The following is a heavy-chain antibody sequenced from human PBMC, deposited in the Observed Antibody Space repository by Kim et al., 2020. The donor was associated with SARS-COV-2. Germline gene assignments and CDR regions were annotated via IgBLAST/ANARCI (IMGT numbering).Heavy chain of an antibody. Sequence: SETLSLTCTVSGGSVSSGSYYWSWIRQPPGKGLEWIGYIYYSGSTNYNPSLKSRVTISVDTSKNQFSLKLSSVTAADTAVYYCARESLGYCSGGSCTSDYWGQGTLVTVSS. CDR3: ARESLGYCSGGSCTSDY. CDR2: IYYSGST. J-gene: IGHJ4*02. V-gene: IGHV4-61*01. D-gene: IGHD2-15*01. CDR1: GGSVSSGSYY.